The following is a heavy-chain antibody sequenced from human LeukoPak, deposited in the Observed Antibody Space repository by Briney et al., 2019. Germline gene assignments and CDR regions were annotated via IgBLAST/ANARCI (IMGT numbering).Heavy chain of an antibody. Sequence: ASVTVSCKVSGYTLTELSMHWVRQAPGKGLEWMGGFDPEDGETIYAQKFQGRVTMTEDTSTDTAYMELSSLRSEDTAVYYCATSGWYDEYFQHWGQGTLVTVSS. V-gene: IGHV1-24*01. J-gene: IGHJ1*01. CDR3: ATSGWYDEYFQH. D-gene: IGHD6-19*01. CDR1: GYTLTELS. CDR2: FDPEDGET.